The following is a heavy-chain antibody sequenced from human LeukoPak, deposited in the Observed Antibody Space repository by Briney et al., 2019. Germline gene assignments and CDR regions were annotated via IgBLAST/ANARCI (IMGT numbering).Heavy chain of an antibody. CDR3: AREYSSSWYIDY. CDR1: GGSISTFY. D-gene: IGHD6-13*01. V-gene: IGHV4-59*01. Sequence: SETLSLTCTVSGGSISTFYWSWIRQPPGKGLEWIGYIYHSGSTYYNPSLKSRVTISVDRSKNQFSLKLSSVTAADTAVYYCAREYSSSWYIDYWGQGTLVTVSS. J-gene: IGHJ4*02. CDR2: IYHSGST.